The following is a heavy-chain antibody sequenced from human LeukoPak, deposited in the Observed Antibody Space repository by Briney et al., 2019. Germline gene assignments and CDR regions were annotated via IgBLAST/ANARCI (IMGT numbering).Heavy chain of an antibody. J-gene: IGHJ4*02. CDR2: IKQDESEK. CDR3: AREAPSRRGDH. Sequence: PGRSLRLSCAASGFTFSNYWMSWVRQAPGKGLEWVANIKQDESEKYYVDSVKGRFTISRDNAKNSLYLQMNSLRAEDTAVYYCAREAPSRRGDHWGQGTLVTVSS. D-gene: IGHD3-16*01. V-gene: IGHV3-7*05. CDR1: GFTFSNYW.